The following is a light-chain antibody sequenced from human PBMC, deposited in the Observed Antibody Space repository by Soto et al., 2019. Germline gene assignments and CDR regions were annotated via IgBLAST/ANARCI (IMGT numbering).Light chain of an antibody. Sequence: QSALTQPASVSGSPGQSITISCTGTSSDGGGYNYVSWYQQHPGKAPKLMIYDVSNRRSGVSNRFSGSKSGNTASLTISGLQAEDEADYYCSSYTSSSTLVVFGGGTKLTVL. V-gene: IGLV2-14*01. CDR3: SSYTSSSTLVV. CDR1: SSDGGGYNY. CDR2: DVS. J-gene: IGLJ2*01.